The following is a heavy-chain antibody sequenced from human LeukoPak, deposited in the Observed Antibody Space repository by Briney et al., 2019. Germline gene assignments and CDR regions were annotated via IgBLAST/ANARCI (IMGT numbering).Heavy chain of an antibody. V-gene: IGHV3-21*01. CDR2: ISSSSSYI. CDR3: ARALVVVVPAANYYYGMDV. CDR1: GFTFSSYN. D-gene: IGHD2-2*01. Sequence: PGGSLRLSCAASGFTFSSYNMNWVRQAPGKGLEWVSSISSSSSYIYYADSVKGRFTISRDNAKNSLYLQMNSLRAEDTAVYYCARALVVVVPAANYYYGMDVWGQGTTVTVSS. J-gene: IGHJ6*02.